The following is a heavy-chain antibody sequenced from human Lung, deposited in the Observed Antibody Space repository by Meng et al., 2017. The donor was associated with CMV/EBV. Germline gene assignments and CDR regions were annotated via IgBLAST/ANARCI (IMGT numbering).Heavy chain of an antibody. J-gene: IGHJ6*02. CDR2: IRYDGSNK. D-gene: IGHD6-19*01. CDR3: ARALFQQWPTRTGYYGMDV. Sequence: GESXKISCAASGFTFSSYGMHWVRQAPGKGLEWVAFIRYDGSNKYYADSVKGRFTISRDNSKNTLYLQMNSLRAEDTAVYYCARALFQQWPTRTGYYGMDVWGQGTTVPVPS. CDR1: GFTFSSYG. V-gene: IGHV3-30*02.